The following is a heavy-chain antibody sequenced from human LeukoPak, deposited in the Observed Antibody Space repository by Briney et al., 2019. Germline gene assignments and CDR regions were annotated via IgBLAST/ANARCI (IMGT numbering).Heavy chain of an antibody. D-gene: IGHD5-24*01. V-gene: IGHV6-1*01. Sequence: SQTLSLTCALSEDTVSTKRASWTWIRQSPSRGLEWLGRTYYRSKWYNDYAVSLKSRISINPDTSKNQFSLLLTSVTPDDTAVYYCSTSDGASDFDYWGQGTLVTVSS. J-gene: IGHJ4*02. CDR1: EDTVSTKRAS. CDR2: TYYRSKWYN. CDR3: STSDGASDFDY.